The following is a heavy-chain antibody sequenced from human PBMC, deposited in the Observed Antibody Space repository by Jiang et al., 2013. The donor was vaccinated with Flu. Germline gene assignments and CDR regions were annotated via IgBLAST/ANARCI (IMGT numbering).Heavy chain of an antibody. CDR2: IIPIFGTA. D-gene: IGHD1-26*01. V-gene: IGHV1-69*06. CDR1: GGTFSSYA. Sequence: GAEVKKPGSSVKVSCKASGGTFSSYAISWVRQAPGQGLEWMGGIIPIFGTANYAQKFQGRVTITADKSTSTAYMELSSLRSEDTAVYYCARAMADGEWENYYYMDVWGKGTTVTVSS. J-gene: IGHJ6*03. CDR3: ARAMADGEWENYYYMDV.